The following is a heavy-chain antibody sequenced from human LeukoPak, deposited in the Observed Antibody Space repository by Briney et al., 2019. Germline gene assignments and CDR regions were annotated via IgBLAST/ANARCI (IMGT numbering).Heavy chain of an antibody. CDR2: IYTSGST. J-gene: IGHJ3*02. Sequence: SETLSLTCTVSGGSISSGSYYWSWIRQPAGKGLEWIGRIYTSGSTNYNPSLKSRVTISVDTSKNQFSLKLSSVTAADTAVYYCARDQRHGDDAFDIWGQGTMVTVSS. D-gene: IGHD2-21*01. CDR3: ARDQRHGDDAFDI. CDR1: GGSISSGSYY. V-gene: IGHV4-61*02.